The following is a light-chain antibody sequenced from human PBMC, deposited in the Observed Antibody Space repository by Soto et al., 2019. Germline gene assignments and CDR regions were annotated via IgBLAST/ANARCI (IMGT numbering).Light chain of an antibody. CDR3: QQYNNWPPWT. CDR2: GAS. J-gene: IGKJ1*01. Sequence: EIVMTQSPATLSVSPGERVTLSCRASQSVSSTVAWYQQKPDQAPRLLIYGASTRATAIPARFTGSGSGTDFTLTISSLQSEDSAIYYCQQYNNWPPWTFGQGTKVDIK. V-gene: IGKV3-15*01. CDR1: QSVSST.